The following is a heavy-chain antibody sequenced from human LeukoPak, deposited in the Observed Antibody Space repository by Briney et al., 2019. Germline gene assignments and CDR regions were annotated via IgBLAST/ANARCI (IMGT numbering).Heavy chain of an antibody. D-gene: IGHD2-15*01. CDR1: GGSISSFY. Sequence: SETLSLTCTVSGGSISSFYWSWIRQPPGKGLEWIGYSHYSGSTNYNPSLKSRVTMSVDTSKNQFSLKLSSVTAADTAVYYCARDLLCSSSSCYYFDYWGQGALVTVSS. CDR3: ARDLLCSSSSCYYFDY. CDR2: SHYSGST. J-gene: IGHJ4*02. V-gene: IGHV4-59*01.